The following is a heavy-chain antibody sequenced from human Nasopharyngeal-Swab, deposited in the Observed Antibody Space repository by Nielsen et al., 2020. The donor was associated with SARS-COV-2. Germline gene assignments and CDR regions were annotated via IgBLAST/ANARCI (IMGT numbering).Heavy chain of an antibody. V-gene: IGHV3-7*01. CDR1: GFPFGNFW. CDR3: ARDAPAHYGAFY. CDR2: IKGDGSAR. Sequence: GGSLRLSCVGTGFPFGNFWMNWVRQAPGKGLEWVANIKGDGSARFYVDSVRGRFMVSRDNSKNSLYLQMDSLRGEDTAVYYCARDAPAHYGAFYWGRGTLVTVSS. D-gene: IGHD4-17*01. J-gene: IGHJ4*02.